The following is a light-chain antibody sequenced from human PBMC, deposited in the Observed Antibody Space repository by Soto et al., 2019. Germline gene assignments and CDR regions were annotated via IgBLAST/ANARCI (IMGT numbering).Light chain of an antibody. J-gene: IGKJ1*01. CDR3: LQHNTYPRA. CDR2: AAS. Sequence: DIQMTQSPASLSASVGARVTITCRASQDIRSDLGWYQQKPGRAPKRLMFAASRLQSGVPSRFSGRGSGTEFTLTISSLQPEDFATSYCLQHNTYPRAFGQGTKVEMK. CDR1: QDIRSD. V-gene: IGKV1-17*01.